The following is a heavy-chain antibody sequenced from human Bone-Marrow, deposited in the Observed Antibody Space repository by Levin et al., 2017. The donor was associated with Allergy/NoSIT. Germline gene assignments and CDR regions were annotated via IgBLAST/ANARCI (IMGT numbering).Heavy chain of an antibody. CDR1: GYTFTSYA. V-gene: IGHV7-4-1*02. J-gene: IGHJ4*02. CDR3: ARFTFGGLILIDY. Sequence: ASVKVSCRTSGYTFTSYAMTWVRQAPGQGLEWMGWIHTNTGNPMYAQGFTGRFVFSFDTSVSTAYLQISSLKAEDTAVYYCARFTFGGLILIDYWGQGTLVTVSS. CDR2: IHTNTGNP. D-gene: IGHD3-16*01.